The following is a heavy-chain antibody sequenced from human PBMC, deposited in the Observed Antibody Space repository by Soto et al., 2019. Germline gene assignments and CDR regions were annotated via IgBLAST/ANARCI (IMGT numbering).Heavy chain of an antibody. J-gene: IGHJ6*02. CDR3: ASSIVGATGDYYGMDV. D-gene: IGHD1-26*01. CDR1: GDSVSSNSAA. V-gene: IGHV6-1*01. CDR2: TYYRSKWYN. Sequence: SQTLSLTCAISGDSVSSNSAAWNWIRQSPSRGLEWLGRTYYRSKWYNDYAVSVKSRVTINPDTSKNQFSLQLNSVTPEDTAVYYCASSIVGATGDYYGMDVWGQGTTVTVSS.